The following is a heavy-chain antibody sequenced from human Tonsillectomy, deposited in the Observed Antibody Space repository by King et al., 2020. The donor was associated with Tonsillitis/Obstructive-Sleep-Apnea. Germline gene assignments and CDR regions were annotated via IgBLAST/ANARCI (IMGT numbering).Heavy chain of an antibody. D-gene: IGHD5-24*01. CDR3: ARTRDGYNNYYYYYYMDV. V-gene: IGHV5-51*01. CDR1: GYSFTSYW. CDR2: IYPGDSDT. Sequence: VQLVESGAEVKKPGESLKISCKGSGYSFTSYWIAWVRQMPGKGLEWMGIIYPGDSDTRYSPSFQGQVTISADKSISTAYLQWSSLTASDTAMYYCARTRDGYNNYYYYYYMDVWGKGTTVTVSS. J-gene: IGHJ6*03.